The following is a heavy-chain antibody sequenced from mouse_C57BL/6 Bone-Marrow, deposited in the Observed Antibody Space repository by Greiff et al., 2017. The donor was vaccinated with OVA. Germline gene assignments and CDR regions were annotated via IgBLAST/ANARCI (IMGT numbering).Heavy chain of an antibody. Sequence: VQLQQPGAELVRPGSSVKLSCKASGYTFTSYWMHWVKQRPIQGLEWIGNIDPSDSETHYNQKFKDKATLTVDKSSSTAYMQLSSLPSEDSAVYSCASSVHYYVSSYYFAYWGQGTTLTVSS. J-gene: IGHJ2*01. V-gene: IGHV1-52*01. D-gene: IGHD1-1*01. CDR1: GYTFTSYW. CDR3: ASSVHYYVSSYYFAY. CDR2: IDPSDSET.